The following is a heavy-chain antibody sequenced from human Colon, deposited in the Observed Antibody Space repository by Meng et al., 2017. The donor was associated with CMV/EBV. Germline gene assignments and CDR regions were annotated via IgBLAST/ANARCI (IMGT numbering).Heavy chain of an antibody. CDR3: ARDPSGSRVPFDY. CDR1: GYTFSDYH. V-gene: IGHV1-2*02. J-gene: IGHJ4*02. Sequence: QAELVQSGAEVKKPGASVKVSCKTSGYTFSDYHIHWVRQVPGQGLEWMGWINSNSGATDYAQKFQGRFTMTRDTSITTVYMELSSLRSDDTAVYYCARDPSGSRVPFDYWGQGSLVTVSS. D-gene: IGHD1-26*01. CDR2: INSNSGAT.